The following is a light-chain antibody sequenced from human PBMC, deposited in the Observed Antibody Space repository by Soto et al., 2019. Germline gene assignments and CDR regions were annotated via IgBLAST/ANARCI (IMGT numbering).Light chain of an antibody. J-gene: IGKJ3*01. CDR3: QKYGRSPFT. Sequence: EIGMTQSPGTLSLSAGETATLSCRASQSVSSHYVAWFHQKPRQPPRLLIYGASSRATGVPDRFSASGSGTDFTLTISRLEPEDFAVYYCQKYGRSPFTFGPGTKVDIK. CDR1: QSVSSHY. CDR2: GAS. V-gene: IGKV3-20*01.